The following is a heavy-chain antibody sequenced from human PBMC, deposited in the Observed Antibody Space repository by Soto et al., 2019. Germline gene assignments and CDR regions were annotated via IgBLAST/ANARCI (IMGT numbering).Heavy chain of an antibody. CDR3: AKMRGYSSSWYDFDWFDP. CDR2: ISGSGGST. D-gene: IGHD6-13*01. V-gene: IGHV3-23*01. Sequence: GGSLRLSCAASGFTFSSYAMSWVRQATGKGLEWVSAISGSGGSTYYADSVKGRFTISRDNSKNTLYLQMNSLRAEDTAVYYCAKMRGYSSSWYDFDWFDPWGQGTLVTVSS. CDR1: GFTFSSYA. J-gene: IGHJ5*02.